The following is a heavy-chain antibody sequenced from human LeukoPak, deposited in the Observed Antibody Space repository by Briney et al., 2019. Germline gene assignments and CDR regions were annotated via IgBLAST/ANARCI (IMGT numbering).Heavy chain of an antibody. V-gene: IGHV1-2*06. Sequence: GASVKVSCKASGYTFTGYYMHWVRQAPGQGLEWMGRINPNSGGTNYAQKFQGRVTMTRDPSISTAYMELSRLRSDDTAVYYCARDCSGGSCYSGYDYWGQGTLVTVSS. CDR1: GYTFTGYY. CDR3: ARDCSGGSCYSGYDY. J-gene: IGHJ4*02. D-gene: IGHD2-15*01. CDR2: INPNSGGT.